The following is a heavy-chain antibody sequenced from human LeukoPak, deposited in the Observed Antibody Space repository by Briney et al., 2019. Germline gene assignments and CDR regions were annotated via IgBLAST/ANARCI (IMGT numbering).Heavy chain of an antibody. CDR3: ARDLSYDSSGYPNWFDP. CDR1: GYTFTTYG. J-gene: IGHJ5*02. Sequence: ASVKVSCKASGYTFTTYGISWVRQAPGQGLEWMGWISAYNGNTNYAQNLPGRVTMTTDTSTSTAYMELRSLRSDDTAVYYCARDLSYDSSGYPNWFDPWGQGTLVTVSS. V-gene: IGHV1-18*01. D-gene: IGHD3-22*01. CDR2: ISAYNGNT.